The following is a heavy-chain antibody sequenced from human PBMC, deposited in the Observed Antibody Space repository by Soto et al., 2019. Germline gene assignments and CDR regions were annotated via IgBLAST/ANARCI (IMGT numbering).Heavy chain of an antibody. CDR1: GFTFRDYY. CDR3: VRAKYSNYVNYFDT. Sequence: GGSLRLSCAGSGFTFRDYYMGWIRQAPGKGLEWVSYISSSGSTTYYAASVKGRFTISRDNAKNSLYLQMTSLRAEDTAIYYCVRAKYSNYVNYFDTWGQGTLVTVSS. CDR2: ISSSGSTT. V-gene: IGHV3-11*01. J-gene: IGHJ5*02. D-gene: IGHD4-4*01.